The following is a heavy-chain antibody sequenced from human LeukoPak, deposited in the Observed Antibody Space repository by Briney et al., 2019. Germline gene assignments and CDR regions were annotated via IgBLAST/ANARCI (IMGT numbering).Heavy chain of an antibody. CDR2: ISAYNGNT. J-gene: IGHJ3*02. Sequence: ASVKVSCKPSGYTFTGYYIHWVRRAPGQGLEWMGWISAYNGNTNYAQKLQGRVTMTTDTSTSTAYMELRSLRSDDTAVYYCARGRNAFDIWGQGTMVTVSS. CDR1: GYTFTGYY. V-gene: IGHV1-18*04. CDR3: ARGRNAFDI.